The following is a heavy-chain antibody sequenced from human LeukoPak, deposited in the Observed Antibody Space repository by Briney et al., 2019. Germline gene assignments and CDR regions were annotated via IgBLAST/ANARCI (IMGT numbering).Heavy chain of an antibody. CDR3: AKRQPAARGYYVDD. CDR1: GFTFSSYS. V-gene: IGHV3-48*04. D-gene: IGHD6-6*01. CDR2: ISSSSSTI. J-gene: IGHJ4*02. Sequence: GGSLRLSCAASGFTFSSYSMNWVRQAPGKGLEWVSYISSSSSTIYYADSVKGRFTISRDNAKNSLYLQMNSLRAEDTAVYYCAKRQPAARGYYVDDWGQGTPVTVSS.